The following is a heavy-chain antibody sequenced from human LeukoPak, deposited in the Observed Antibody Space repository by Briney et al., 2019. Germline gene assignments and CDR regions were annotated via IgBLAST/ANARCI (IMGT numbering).Heavy chain of an antibody. V-gene: IGHV1-69*01. Sequence: SVKVSCKASGGTFSSYAIGWVRQAPGQGLEWMGGIIPIFGTANYAQKFQGRVTITADESTSTAYMELSSLRSEDTAVYYCAREDRSSTSCYDYYYYGMDVWGQGTTVTVSS. D-gene: IGHD2-2*01. J-gene: IGHJ6*02. CDR2: IIPIFGTA. CDR3: AREDRSSTSCYDYYYYGMDV. CDR1: GGTFSSYA.